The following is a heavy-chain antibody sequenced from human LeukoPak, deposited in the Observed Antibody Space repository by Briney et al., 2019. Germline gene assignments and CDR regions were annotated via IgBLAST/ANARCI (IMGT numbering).Heavy chain of an antibody. CDR3: AKGYCSGGSCYDTAYYYYMDV. Sequence: GGSLRLSCAASGFTFSSYAMHWVRQAPGKGLEWVAVISYDGSNKYYADSVKGRFTISRDNSKNTLYLQMNSLRAEDTAVYYCAKGYCSGGSCYDTAYYYYMDVWGKGTTVTVSS. D-gene: IGHD2-15*01. CDR2: ISYDGSNK. V-gene: IGHV3-30*04. CDR1: GFTFSSYA. J-gene: IGHJ6*03.